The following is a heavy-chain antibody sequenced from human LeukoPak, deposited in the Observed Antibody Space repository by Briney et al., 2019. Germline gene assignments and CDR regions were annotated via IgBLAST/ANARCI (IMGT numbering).Heavy chain of an antibody. Sequence: GGSLRLSCAASGFSFSGFWMSWVRQPLGKGLEWVANIKADGSETFFVDSVKGRFSISRDNAKNSLYLQMNSLRAEDTALYFCARDRRSSSSYQWYSDLWGRGTLVTVSS. D-gene: IGHD6-6*01. CDR2: IKADGSET. V-gene: IGHV3-7*01. J-gene: IGHJ2*01. CDR1: GFSFSGFW. CDR3: ARDRRSSSSYQWYSDL.